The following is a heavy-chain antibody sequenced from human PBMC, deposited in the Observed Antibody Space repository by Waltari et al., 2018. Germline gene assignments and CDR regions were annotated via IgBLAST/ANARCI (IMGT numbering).Heavy chain of an antibody. Sequence: WNWGRQAPQKGRVGVGQGQGSVRTNYSPSCASRVAVSLDRSINHFALQMAAATAGDTAVYYCARDRGRRHYLHVWGPGALVAVS. V-gene: IGHV4-4*02. D-gene: IGHD1-1*01. J-gene: IGHJ4*02. CDR2: GQGSVRT. CDR3: ARDRGRRHYLHV.